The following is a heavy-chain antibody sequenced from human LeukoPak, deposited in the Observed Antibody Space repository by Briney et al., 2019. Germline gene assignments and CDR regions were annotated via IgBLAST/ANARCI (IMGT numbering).Heavy chain of an antibody. Sequence: PSETLSLTCAVYGGSFSGYYWSWIRQPPGKGLEWIGEINHSGSTNYNPSLKSRVTISVDTSKNQFSLKLSSVTAADTAVYYCARGGTRLTMVRRALSSWGQGTLVIVSS. V-gene: IGHV4-34*01. CDR2: INHSGST. CDR3: ARGGTRLTMVRRALSS. D-gene: IGHD3-10*01. CDR1: GGSFSGYY. J-gene: IGHJ5*02.